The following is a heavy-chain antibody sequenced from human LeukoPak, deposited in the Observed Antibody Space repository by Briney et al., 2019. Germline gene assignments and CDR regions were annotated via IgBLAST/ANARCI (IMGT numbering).Heavy chain of an antibody. J-gene: IGHJ5*02. V-gene: IGHV3-20*04. D-gene: IGHD4-11*01. CDR2: INWNGGST. Sequence: GGSLRLSCAASGFTFDDYGMSWVRQAPGKGLEWVSGINWNGGSTGYADSVKGRFTISRDNAKNSLYLQMNSLRAEDTALYYCAKEKYSNYVKGWFDPWGQGTLITVSS. CDR3: AKEKYSNYVKGWFDP. CDR1: GFTFDDYG.